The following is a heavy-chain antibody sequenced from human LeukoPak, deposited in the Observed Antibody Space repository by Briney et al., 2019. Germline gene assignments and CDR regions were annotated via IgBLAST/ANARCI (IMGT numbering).Heavy chain of an antibody. CDR3: TRVAYGSGSYYNAPDY. Sequence: GGSLRLSCTASGFTFGDYAMSWVRQALGKGLEWVGFIRSKAYGGTTEYAASVKGRFTISRDDSKSIAYLQMNSLKTEDTAVYYCTRVAYGSGSYYNAPDYWGQGTLVTVSS. J-gene: IGHJ4*02. D-gene: IGHD3-10*01. CDR1: GFTFGDYA. CDR2: IRSKAYGGTT. V-gene: IGHV3-49*04.